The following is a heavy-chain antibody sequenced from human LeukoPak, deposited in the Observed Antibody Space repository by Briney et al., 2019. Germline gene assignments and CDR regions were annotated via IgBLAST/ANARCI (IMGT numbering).Heavy chain of an antibody. CDR3: ARDSSQGLGY. J-gene: IGHJ4*02. CDR2: IYTSGST. CDR1: GGSISSGSYY. D-gene: IGHD3-16*01. V-gene: IGHV4-61*02. Sequence: PSETLSLTCTVSGGSISSGSYYWSWIRQPAGKGLEWIGRIYTSGSTNYNPSLKSRVTISVDTSKNQFSLKLSSVTAADTAVYYCARDSSQGLGYWGQGTLVTVSS.